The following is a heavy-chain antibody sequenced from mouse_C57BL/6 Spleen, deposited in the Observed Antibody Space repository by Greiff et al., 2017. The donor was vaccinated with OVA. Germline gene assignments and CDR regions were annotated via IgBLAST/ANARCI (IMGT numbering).Heavy chain of an antibody. CDR2: IYPGDGDT. Sequence: VQVVESGPELVKPGASVKISCKASGYAFSSSWMNWVKQRPGKGLEWIGRIYPGDGDTNYNGKFKGKATLTADKSSSTAYMQLSSLTSEDSAVYFCAREFLLQGAMDYWGQGTSVTVSS. CDR1: GYAFSSSW. CDR3: AREFLLQGAMDY. D-gene: IGHD1-1*01. J-gene: IGHJ4*01. V-gene: IGHV1-82*01.